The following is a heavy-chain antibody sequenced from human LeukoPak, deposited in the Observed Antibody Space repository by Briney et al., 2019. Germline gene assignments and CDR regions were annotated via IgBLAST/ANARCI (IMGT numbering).Heavy chain of an antibody. J-gene: IGHJ6*03. D-gene: IGHD2-2*01. CDR1: GYTFTGYY. V-gene: IGHV1-2*02. Sequence: ASVKVSCKASGYTFTGYYMHWVRRAPGQGLEWMGWINPNSGGTNYAQKFQGRVTMTRDTSISTAYMELSRLRSDDTAVYYCARDGGYCSSTSCYRDYYYYYYMDVWGKGTTVTVSS. CDR3: ARDGGYCSSTSCYRDYYYYYYMDV. CDR2: INPNSGGT.